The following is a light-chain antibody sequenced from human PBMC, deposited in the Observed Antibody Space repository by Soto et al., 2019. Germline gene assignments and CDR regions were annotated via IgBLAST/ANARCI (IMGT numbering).Light chain of an antibody. CDR1: QSIRSS. CDR2: DAT. V-gene: IGKV1-33*01. Sequence: DIQLTQSPSTLSASVGDSVTITCRASQSIRSSLAWYQQKPGKAPKLLIFDATNLETGVPSRFSGGGSRTHFSFTISSLQPEDFETYYCHQYDSLPPTFGQGTRLEIK. CDR3: HQYDSLPPT. J-gene: IGKJ5*01.